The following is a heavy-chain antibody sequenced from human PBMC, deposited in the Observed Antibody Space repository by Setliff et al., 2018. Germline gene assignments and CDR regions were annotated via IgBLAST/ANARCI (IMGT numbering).Heavy chain of an antibody. Sequence: ASVKVSCKASGYTFISYGISWVRRAPGQGLEWIGWISPYNGDTKLAQKLQGRVTMTTDTSTSTGYMELRSLISDDTAVYYCARSPPYRGVGRGHYMDVWGKGTTVTVSS. J-gene: IGHJ6*03. CDR3: ARSPPYRGVGRGHYMDV. CDR2: ISPYNGDT. D-gene: IGHD3-10*01. CDR1: GYTFISYG. V-gene: IGHV1-18*01.